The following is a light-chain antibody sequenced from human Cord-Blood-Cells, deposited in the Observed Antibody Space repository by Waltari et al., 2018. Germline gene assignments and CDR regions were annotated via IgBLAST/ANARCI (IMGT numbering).Light chain of an antibody. CDR3: QSYDSSLSGVV. CDR2: GTS. CDR1: SSNXXAGXD. Sequence: QSVLTQPPSVSGAPGQRVTISCTGSSSNXXAGXDVHWYQQLPGPAPKLRIYGTSNRPSGVPDRFSGSKSGPSASLAITGLQAEDEADYYCQSYDSSLSGVVFGGGTKLTVL. V-gene: IGLV1-40*01. J-gene: IGLJ2*01.